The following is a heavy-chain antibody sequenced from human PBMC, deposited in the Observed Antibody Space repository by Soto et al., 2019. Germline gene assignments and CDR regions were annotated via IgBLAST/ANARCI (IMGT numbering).Heavy chain of an antibody. CDR1: GFTFSSYG. CDR2: ISYDGSNK. J-gene: IGHJ6*02. V-gene: IGHV3-30*18. CDR3: ANLGGGSGHFSTPYYYGMDV. Sequence: GGSLRLSCAASGFTFSSYGMRWVRQAPGKGLEWVAVISYDGSNKYYADSVKGRFTISRDNSKNTLYLQMNSLRAEVTAVYYCANLGGGSGHFSTPYYYGMDVWGQGTTVTVSS. D-gene: IGHD3-10*01.